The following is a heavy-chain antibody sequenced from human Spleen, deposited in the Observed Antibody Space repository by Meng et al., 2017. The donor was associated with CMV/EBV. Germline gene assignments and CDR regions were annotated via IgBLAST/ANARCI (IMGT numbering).Heavy chain of an antibody. D-gene: IGHD1-1*01. CDR2: INHSGST. Sequence: QGQVQEWGAGLLKPSEALSRPFAVYGGSFSGYSWSWIRQPPGKGLEWIGEINHSGSTNYNPSLKRRVTISVDTSKNQFSLKLSSVTAADTAVYYCARSATVLIFDYWGQGTLVTVSS. CDR1: GGSFSGYS. CDR3: ARSATVLIFDY. V-gene: IGHV4-34*01. J-gene: IGHJ4*02.